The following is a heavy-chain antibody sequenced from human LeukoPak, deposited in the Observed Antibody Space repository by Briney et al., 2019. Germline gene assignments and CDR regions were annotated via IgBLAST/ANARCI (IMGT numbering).Heavy chain of an antibody. CDR1: GYSFTSYW. CDR3: ARLMVRGSIKSLNDY. J-gene: IGHJ4*02. V-gene: IGHV5-51*01. D-gene: IGHD2-8*01. Sequence: GESLKISCKGSGYSFTSYWIGWVRQMPGKGLEWMGIIYPGDSDTRYRPSFQGQVTISADKSITTAYLQWSSLTASDTAMYYCARLMVRGSIKSLNDYWGQGTLVTVSS. CDR2: IYPGDSDT.